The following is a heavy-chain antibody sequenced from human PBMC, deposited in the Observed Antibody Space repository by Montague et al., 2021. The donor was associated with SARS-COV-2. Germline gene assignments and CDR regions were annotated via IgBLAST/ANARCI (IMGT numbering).Heavy chain of an antibody. J-gene: IGHJ5*02. CDR3: AKDQGQLWFNELSGNWLDP. Sequence: SLRLSCAGSGFIFSNYAMHWVRQAPGKGPEWLAVISSDGDHKYYADSVQGRLTISRDNSKKTLYLQVNSLRPEDTAVYFCAKDQGQLWFNELSGNWLDPWGRGPLVPV. CDR1: GFIFSNYA. CDR2: ISSDGDHK. D-gene: IGHD3-10*01. V-gene: IGHV3-30-3*02.